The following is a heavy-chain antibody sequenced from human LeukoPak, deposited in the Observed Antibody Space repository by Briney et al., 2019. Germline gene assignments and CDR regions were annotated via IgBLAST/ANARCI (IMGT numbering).Heavy chain of an antibody. D-gene: IGHD1-26*01. Sequence: PGGSLRLSCAASGFTFNSYAMSWVRQAPGKGLEWVSAISGSGGSTYYADSVKGRFTISRDNSKNTLYLQMNSLRAEDTALYYCAKEIGGSYLYYFDYWGQGTLVTVSS. J-gene: IGHJ4*02. CDR1: GFTFNSYA. CDR3: AKEIGGSYLYYFDY. CDR2: ISGSGGST. V-gene: IGHV3-23*01.